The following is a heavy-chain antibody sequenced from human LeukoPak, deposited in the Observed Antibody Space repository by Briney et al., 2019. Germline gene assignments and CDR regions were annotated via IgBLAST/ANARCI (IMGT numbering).Heavy chain of an antibody. CDR1: GYTFSGYY. J-gene: IGHJ4*02. D-gene: IGHD2-2*01. Sequence: ASVKVSCKASGYTFSGYYMHWVRQAPGQGLEWMGWISGNNDNPNYGQKFQGRFTVTTDSSTSTAYMELRNLRFDDTAVYYCARDGTSTDDYWGQGTLVTVSS. V-gene: IGHV1-18*04. CDR3: ARDGTSTDDY. CDR2: ISGNNDNP.